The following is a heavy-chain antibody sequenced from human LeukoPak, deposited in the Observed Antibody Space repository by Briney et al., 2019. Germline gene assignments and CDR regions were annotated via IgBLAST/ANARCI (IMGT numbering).Heavy chain of an antibody. J-gene: IGHJ1*01. Sequence: SETLSLTCTVSGGSISSYYWSWIRRPPGKGLEWIGYIYYSGSTNYNPSLKSRVTISVDTSKNQFSLKLSSVTAADTAVYYCARDGDYYDSSGYYAPTGYFQHWGQGTLVTVSS. CDR2: IYYSGST. D-gene: IGHD3-22*01. CDR1: GGSISSYY. CDR3: ARDGDYYDSSGYYAPTGYFQH. V-gene: IGHV4-59*01.